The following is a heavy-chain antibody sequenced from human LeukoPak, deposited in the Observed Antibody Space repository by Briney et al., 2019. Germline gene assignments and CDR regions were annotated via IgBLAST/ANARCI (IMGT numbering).Heavy chain of an antibody. CDR2: ISGSGGNT. J-gene: IGHJ4*02. CDR3: AKIRLKYYDFWSGYLADY. D-gene: IGHD3-3*01. V-gene: IGHV3-23*01. CDR1: GFTFSIYA. Sequence: GGSLRLSCAASGFTFSIYAMSWVRQAPGKGLEWVSAISGSGGNTYYADSVKGRFTISSDNSKNTLYLQMNSLRAEDKAVYYCAKIRLKYYDFWSGYLADYWGQGTLVTVSS.